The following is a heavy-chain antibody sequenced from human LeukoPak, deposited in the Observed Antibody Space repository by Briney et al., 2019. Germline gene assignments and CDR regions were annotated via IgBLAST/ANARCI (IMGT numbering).Heavy chain of an antibody. Sequence: ASVKVSCKASGYTFTGYYTHWVRQAPGQGLEWMGWINPNSGGTNYAQKFQGRVTMTRDTSISTAYMELSRLRSDDTAVYYCARGVVVVPAAIVYWGQGTLVTVSS. CDR1: GYTFTGYY. V-gene: IGHV1-2*02. D-gene: IGHD2-2*02. J-gene: IGHJ4*02. CDR2: INPNSGGT. CDR3: ARGVVVVPAAIVY.